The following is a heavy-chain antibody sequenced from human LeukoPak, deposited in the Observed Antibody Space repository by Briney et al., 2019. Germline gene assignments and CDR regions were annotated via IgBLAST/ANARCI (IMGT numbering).Heavy chain of an antibody. CDR1: GYTLTELS. V-gene: IGHV1-24*01. D-gene: IGHD6-13*01. CDR3: ATVDERYLTQQVDYNGMDV. CDR2: FDPENGKT. Sequence: ASVKVSCKVSGYTLTELSMHWVRQAPGKGLEWMGGFDPENGKTIYAQNFQGRVTMTEDTSTDTAYMELNSLRYEDTAVYYCATVDERYLTQQVDYNGMDVWGQGTTVTVSS. J-gene: IGHJ6*02.